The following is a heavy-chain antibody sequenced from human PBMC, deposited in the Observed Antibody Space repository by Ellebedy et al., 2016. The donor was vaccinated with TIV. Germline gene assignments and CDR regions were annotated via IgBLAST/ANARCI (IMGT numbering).Heavy chain of an antibody. CDR2: IKQDGSEK. J-gene: IGHJ6*02. CDR1: GFTFSSYW. CDR3: AKEAVAGTLYYYYNGMDV. Sequence: GESLKISCAASGFTFSSYWMTWVRQAPGKGLEWVAHIKQDGSEKYYVDSVKGRFTISRDNSKNTLYLQMNSLGAEDTAVYYCAKEAVAGTLYYYYNGMDVWGQGTTVTVSS. V-gene: IGHV3-7*03. D-gene: IGHD6-19*01.